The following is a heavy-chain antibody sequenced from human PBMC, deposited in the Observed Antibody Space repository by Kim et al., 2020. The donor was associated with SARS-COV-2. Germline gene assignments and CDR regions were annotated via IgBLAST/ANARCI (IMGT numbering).Heavy chain of an antibody. CDR3: ARESLWFGELPDTFDY. CDR1: GYTFTSYA. V-gene: IGHV1-3*01. Sequence: ASVKVSCKASGYTFTSYAMHWVRQAPGQRLEWMGWINAGNGNTKYSQKFQGRVTITRDTSASTAYMELSSLRSEDTAVYYCARESLWFGELPDTFDYWGQGTLVTVSS. D-gene: IGHD3-10*01. CDR2: INAGNGNT. J-gene: IGHJ4*02.